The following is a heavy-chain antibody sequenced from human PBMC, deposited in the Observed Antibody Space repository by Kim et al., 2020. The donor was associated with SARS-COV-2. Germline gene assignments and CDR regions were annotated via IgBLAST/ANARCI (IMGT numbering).Heavy chain of an antibody. Sequence: GNPTYAQDFTGRFVFSVDSSTSTAYLQINSLKAEDTAVYYCTRSKIMDVWGKGTTVTVSS. CDR3: TRSKIMDV. CDR2: GNP. V-gene: IGHV7-4-1*02. J-gene: IGHJ6*03.